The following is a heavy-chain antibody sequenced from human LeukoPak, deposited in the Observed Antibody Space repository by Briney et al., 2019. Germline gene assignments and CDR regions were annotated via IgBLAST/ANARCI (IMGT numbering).Heavy chain of an antibody. V-gene: IGHV3-30-3*01. CDR3: ARDPSWDFWSGYYPNWFDP. CDR1: GFTFSSYA. J-gene: IGHJ5*02. Sequence: GGSLRLSCAASGFTFSSYAMHWVRQAPGKGLEWVAVISYDGSNKYYADSVKGRFTISRDNSKNTLYLQMNSLRAEDTAVYYCARDPSWDFWSGYYPNWFDPWGQGTLVTVSS. CDR2: ISYDGSNK. D-gene: IGHD3-3*01.